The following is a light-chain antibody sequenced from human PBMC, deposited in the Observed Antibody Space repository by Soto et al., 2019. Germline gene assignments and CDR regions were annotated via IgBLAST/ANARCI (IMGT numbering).Light chain of an antibody. CDR1: PSVTNY. CDR2: GAF. J-gene: IGKJ1*01. CDR3: QQYAFSPGS. V-gene: IGKV3-20*01. Sequence: EIVLTQSPATLSLSPGERATLSCRASPSVTNYLAWYQQKPGQAPRLLIYGAFTRATGIPSRFSGSGSGTDFTLTISRLEPGDFALYYCQQYAFSPGSFGQGTKVEI.